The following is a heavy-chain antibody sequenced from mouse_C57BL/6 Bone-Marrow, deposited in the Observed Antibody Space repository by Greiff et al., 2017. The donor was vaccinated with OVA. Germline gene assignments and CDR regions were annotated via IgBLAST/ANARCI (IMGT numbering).Heavy chain of an antibody. CDR2: IRNKPNGSTT. Sequence: DVQLVESGGGLVQPGDSLSLSCAASGFTFTNYYMSWVRQPPGKALEWLAFIRNKPNGSTTEYSASVKGRFTISRANSQSILYLQMNALRAEDSATYYCARYKGRVAVDYFDYWGQGTALTVSS. CDR1: GFTFTNYY. V-gene: IGHV7-3*01. J-gene: IGHJ2*01. D-gene: IGHD1-1*01. CDR3: ARYKGRVAVDYFDY.